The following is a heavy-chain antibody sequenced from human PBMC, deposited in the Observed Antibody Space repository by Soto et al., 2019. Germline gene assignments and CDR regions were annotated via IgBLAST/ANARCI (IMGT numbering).Heavy chain of an antibody. V-gene: IGHV6-1*01. Sequence: PSQTLSLTCAISGDSVSSNSAAWNWIRQSPSRGLEWLGRTYYRSKWYNDYAVSVKSRITINPDTSKNQFSLQLNSVTPEDTAVYYCARDSSVTMVRDLYPRGAFDIWGQGTMVTVSS. J-gene: IGHJ3*02. CDR1: GDSVSSNSAA. CDR2: TYYRSKWYN. D-gene: IGHD3-10*01. CDR3: ARDSSVTMVRDLYPRGAFDI.